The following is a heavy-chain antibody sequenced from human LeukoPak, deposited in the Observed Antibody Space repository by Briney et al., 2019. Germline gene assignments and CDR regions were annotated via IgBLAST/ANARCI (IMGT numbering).Heavy chain of an antibody. Sequence: PGGSLRLSCAASGFTVSSNSMSWVRQAPGKGLEWVAIIYSGGSTNYADSVKGRFVISRENSKNTVYLQMNSLRAGDTAVYYCARDRSSSLYYFDYWGQGTLVTVSS. CDR1: GFTVSSNS. D-gene: IGHD6-6*01. V-gene: IGHV3-66*01. CDR2: IYSGGST. J-gene: IGHJ4*02. CDR3: ARDRSSSLYYFDY.